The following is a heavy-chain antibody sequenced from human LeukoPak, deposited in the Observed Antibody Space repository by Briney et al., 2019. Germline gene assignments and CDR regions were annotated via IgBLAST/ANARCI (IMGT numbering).Heavy chain of an antibody. J-gene: IGHJ4*02. Sequence: SVKVSCKASGYTFTGYYMHWVRQAPGQGLEWMGRINPNSSGTNYAQKFQGRVTMTRDTSISTAYMELGRLRSDDTAVYYCARGVYSSSWYYDYWGQGTLVTVSS. CDR2: INPNSSGT. D-gene: IGHD6-13*01. CDR3: ARGVYSSSWYYDY. V-gene: IGHV1-2*06. CDR1: GYTFTGYY.